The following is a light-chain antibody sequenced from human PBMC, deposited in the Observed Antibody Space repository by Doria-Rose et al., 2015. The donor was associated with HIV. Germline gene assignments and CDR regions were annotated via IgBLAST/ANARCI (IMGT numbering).Light chain of an antibody. CDR3: HQYGTSWT. J-gene: IGKJ1*01. CDR1: QSFSSTY. CDR2: DGS. Sequence: TQSPGTLSLSPGERATLSCRASQSFSSTYLDWYQQKPGQAPSLLIYDGSTRATGIPDRFSASGFGTDFTLTINRLEPEDFALYYCHQYGTSWTFGQGTKVEI. V-gene: IGKV3-20*01.